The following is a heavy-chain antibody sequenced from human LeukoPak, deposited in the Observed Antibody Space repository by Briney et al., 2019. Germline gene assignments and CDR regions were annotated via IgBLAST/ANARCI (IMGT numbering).Heavy chain of an antibody. CDR1: GFTVSRYA. CDR2: ITNNNGKT. CDR3: AKDHPSSGWPTFEY. V-gene: IGHV3-23*01. Sequence: GGSLRLSCIASGFTVSRYAMSWVRQVPGKGLEWVASITNNNGKTYYADSVKGRFTVSRDESENTVYLQMNSLRAEDTAVYYCAKDHPSSGWPTFEYWGQGTLVTASP. J-gene: IGHJ4*02. D-gene: IGHD6-19*01.